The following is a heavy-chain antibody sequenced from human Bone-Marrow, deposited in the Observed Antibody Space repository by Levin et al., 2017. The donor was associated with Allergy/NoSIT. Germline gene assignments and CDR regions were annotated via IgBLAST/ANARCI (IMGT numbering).Heavy chain of an antibody. CDR1: GFTFRNFW. Sequence: PGGSLRLSCATSGFTFRNFWMTWVRQAPGKGLEWVAHTDRRGSDNNYLDAVKGRFTISKDFASDSLFLQMNSLRAEDTAVYYCARLRAPDYYESTGYFQGQKAYSYGMDVWGQGTTVIVSS. D-gene: IGHD3-22*01. CDR3: ARLRAPDYYESTGYFQGQKAYSYGMDV. CDR2: TDRRGSDN. V-gene: IGHV3-7*01. J-gene: IGHJ6*02.